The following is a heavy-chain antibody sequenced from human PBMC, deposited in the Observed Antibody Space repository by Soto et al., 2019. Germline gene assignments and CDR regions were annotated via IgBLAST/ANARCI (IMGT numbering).Heavy chain of an antibody. CDR2: ISAYNGNT. CDR1: GYTFTSYG. CDR3: ARDNPLRGAAPKSFAY. J-gene: IGHJ4*02. D-gene: IGHD1-26*01. Sequence: ASVNVSCKASGYTFTSYGISWVRQAPGQGLEWMGWISAYNGNTNYAQKLQGRVTMTTDTSTSTAYMELRSLRSDDTAVYYCARDNPLRGAAPKSFAYWGQGTLVTVSS. V-gene: IGHV1-18*01.